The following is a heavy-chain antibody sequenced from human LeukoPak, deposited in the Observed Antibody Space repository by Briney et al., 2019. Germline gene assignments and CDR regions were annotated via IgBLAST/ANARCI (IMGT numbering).Heavy chain of an antibody. V-gene: IGHV3-30*02. Sequence: GGSLRLSCAASGFTFNNYAMHWVRQAPGKGLQWVAFMRSDGSDIYYADSVKGRFTISRDNSKNTLYLQMNSPRAEDTAVYYCAKLTYGDCPFDYWGQGTLVTVSS. CDR3: AKLTYGDCPFDY. D-gene: IGHD4-17*01. CDR1: GFTFNNYA. J-gene: IGHJ4*02. CDR2: MRSDGSDI.